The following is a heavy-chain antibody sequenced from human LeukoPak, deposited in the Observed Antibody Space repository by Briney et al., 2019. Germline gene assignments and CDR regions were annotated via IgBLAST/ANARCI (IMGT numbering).Heavy chain of an antibody. V-gene: IGHV4-31*03. J-gene: IGHJ4*02. Sequence: SETLSLTCTVSGGSISSGGYDWSWIRQHRGKGLEWTGYMYYSGSTYYNPSLKSRVTISVDTSKNQFSLKLSSVTAADTAVYYCARVTKNFWSGYRFFHPDYWGQGTLVTVSS. D-gene: IGHD3-3*01. CDR1: GGSISSGGYD. CDR2: MYYSGST. CDR3: ARVTKNFWSGYRFFHPDY.